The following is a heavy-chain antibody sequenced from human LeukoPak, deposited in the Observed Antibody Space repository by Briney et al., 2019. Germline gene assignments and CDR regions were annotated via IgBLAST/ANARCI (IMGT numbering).Heavy chain of an antibody. D-gene: IGHD3-10*01. Sequence: GGSLRLSCAASGFTFSTYGMSWVRQAPGKGLEWVSVISGSGDSTHYADSVKGRFTISRDNSKNTVYLQVNSLRAEDTAVYYCAKGSGSYNGYGMDVWGKGTTVTVSS. J-gene: IGHJ6*04. CDR1: GFTFSTYG. CDR2: ISGSGDST. V-gene: IGHV3-23*01. CDR3: AKGSGSYNGYGMDV.